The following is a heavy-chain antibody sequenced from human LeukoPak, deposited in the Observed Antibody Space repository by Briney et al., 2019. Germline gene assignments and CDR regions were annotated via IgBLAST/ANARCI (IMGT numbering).Heavy chain of an antibody. CDR3: AKDGLYYDSSGVYYYYGMDV. CDR2: ISWNSGSI. Sequence: GRSLRLSCAASGFTFDDYAMHWVRQAPGKGLEWVSGISWNSGSIGYADSVKGRFTISRDNAKNSLYLQMNSLRAEDTALYYCAKDGLYYDSSGVYYYYGMDVRGQGTTVTVSS. V-gene: IGHV3-9*01. CDR1: GFTFDDYA. J-gene: IGHJ6*02. D-gene: IGHD3-22*01.